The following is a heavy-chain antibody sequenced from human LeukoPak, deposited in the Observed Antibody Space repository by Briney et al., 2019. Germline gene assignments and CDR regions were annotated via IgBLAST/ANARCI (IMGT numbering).Heavy chain of an antibody. Sequence: GGSLRLSCAASGFTFSSYAMGWVRQAPGKGLEWVAVISYDGSNKYYADSVKGRFTISRDNSKNTLYLQMNSLRAEDTAVYYCAREKDTAMVFDYWGQGTLVTVSS. J-gene: IGHJ4*02. CDR1: GFTFSSYA. CDR2: ISYDGSNK. V-gene: IGHV3-30-3*01. CDR3: AREKDTAMVFDY. D-gene: IGHD5-18*01.